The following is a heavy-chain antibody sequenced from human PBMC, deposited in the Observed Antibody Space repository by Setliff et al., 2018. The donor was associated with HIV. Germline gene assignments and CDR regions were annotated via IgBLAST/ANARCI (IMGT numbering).Heavy chain of an antibody. CDR1: GGSSSSHY. CDR2: VHYSGTT. D-gene: IGHD6-6*01. J-gene: IGHJ5*02. CDR3: ARGGRSLAAQTWFDP. V-gene: IGHV4-59*11. Sequence: ETLSLTCTVSGGSSSSHYWSWIRQPPGQGLEWIGYVHYSGTTNYNPSLKSRVTISVDTSKNQFSLKLSSVTAADTAVYYCARGGRSLAAQTWFDPWGQGTLVTVSS.